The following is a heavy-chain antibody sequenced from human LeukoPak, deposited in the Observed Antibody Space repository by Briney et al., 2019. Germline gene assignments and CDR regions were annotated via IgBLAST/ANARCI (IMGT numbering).Heavy chain of an antibody. D-gene: IGHD3-22*01. J-gene: IGHJ4*02. CDR3: AREEDYDRPFDY. V-gene: IGHV4-39*07. CDR2: IYYSVTT. CDR1: GVTISTSSHY. Sequence: SETLSLTCTVSGVTISTSSHYWGWIRQPPGKELEWIGSIYYSVTTYYIPSLQSRVTISVDTSKNQFSLKLSSVTAADTAVYYCAREEDYDRPFDYWGQGTLVTVSS.